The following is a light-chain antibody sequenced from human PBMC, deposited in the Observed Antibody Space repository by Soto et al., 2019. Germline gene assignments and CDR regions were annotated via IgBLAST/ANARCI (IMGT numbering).Light chain of an antibody. CDR3: QQLNSYPHT. V-gene: IGKV1-9*01. J-gene: IGKJ3*01. Sequence: DIQWTQSPSFLSASVGDRVTITCRASQGISSYLAWYQQKPGKAPKLLIYAASTLQSGVPSRFSGSGSGTEFTLTISSLQPEDFATYYCQQLNSYPHTFGPGTKVDIK. CDR2: AAS. CDR1: QGISSY.